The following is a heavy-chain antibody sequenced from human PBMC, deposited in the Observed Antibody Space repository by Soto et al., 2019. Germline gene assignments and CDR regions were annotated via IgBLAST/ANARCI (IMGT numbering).Heavy chain of an antibody. CDR2: ISYDGSDE. V-gene: IGHV3-30*18. Sequence: QVQLVESGGGVVQPGRSLRLSCAASGFTFSTYGMHWVRQAPGKGLEWVAAISYDGSDEYYVDSVKGRFTISRDNSKNTLYLQMNSLRPEDTAVYYCAKGWGMTTVSQTGYWGQGTLVTVSS. J-gene: IGHJ4*02. CDR3: AKGWGMTTVSQTGY. D-gene: IGHD4-17*01. CDR1: GFTFSTYG.